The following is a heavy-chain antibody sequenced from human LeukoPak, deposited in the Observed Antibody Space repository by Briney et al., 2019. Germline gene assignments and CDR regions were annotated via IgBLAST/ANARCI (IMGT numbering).Heavy chain of an antibody. CDR1: SDSNIFSHW. V-gene: IGHV4-4*02. Sequence: PSGTLSLTCAVSSDSNIFSHWWTWVRQPPGKGLEWIGEVSHSGFTNYNPSLKSRVTISLDQSQNQLSLILNSVTPEDTAVYYCARGWALGSWGQGTLVTVSS. CDR3: ARGWALGS. J-gene: IGHJ5*02. CDR2: VSHSGFT. D-gene: IGHD3-3*02.